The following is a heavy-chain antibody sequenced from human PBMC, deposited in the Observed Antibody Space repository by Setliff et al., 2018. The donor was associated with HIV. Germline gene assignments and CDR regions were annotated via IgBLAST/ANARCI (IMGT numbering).Heavy chain of an antibody. Sequence: PSETLSLTCTVSGGSISTYYWSWIRQPPGKGLEWIGSIYFTGSSDNNPSLKGRVNLSVDTSKHQFSLTLSSVTAADTAVYYCARVQMAYAAFDVWGQGTMVT. CDR1: GGSISTYY. V-gene: IGHV4-59*01. CDR3: ARVQMAYAAFDV. D-gene: IGHD4-17*01. J-gene: IGHJ3*01. CDR2: IYFTGSS.